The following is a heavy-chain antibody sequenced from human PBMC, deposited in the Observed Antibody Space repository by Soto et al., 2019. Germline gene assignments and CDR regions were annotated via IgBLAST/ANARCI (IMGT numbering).Heavy chain of an antibody. CDR3: ARGERLYYYGMDV. V-gene: IGHV4-59*01. D-gene: IGHD1-1*01. CDR1: GGSISSYY. CDR2: IYYSGST. Sequence: SETLSLTCTVSGGSISSYYWSWIRQPPGKGLEWIGYIYYSGSTNYNPSLKSRVTISVDTSKNQFSLKLSSVTAADTAVYYCARGERLYYYGMDVWGQGTTVPVSS. J-gene: IGHJ6*02.